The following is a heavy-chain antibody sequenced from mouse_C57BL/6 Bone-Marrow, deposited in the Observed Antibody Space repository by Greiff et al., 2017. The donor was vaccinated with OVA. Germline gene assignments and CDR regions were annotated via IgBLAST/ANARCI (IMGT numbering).Heavy chain of an antibody. V-gene: IGHV1-55*01. CDR1: GYTFTSYW. Sequence: QVQLQQPGAELVKPGASVKLSCKASGYTFTSYWITWVKQRPGQGLEWIGDIYPGSGSTNYHDKFKGQATLTVDTSSSTAYMQLSSLTSEDSAVYYCARSRWLPLAYWGQGTLVTVSA. CDR2: IYPGSGST. D-gene: IGHD2-3*01. CDR3: ARSRWLPLAY. J-gene: IGHJ3*01.